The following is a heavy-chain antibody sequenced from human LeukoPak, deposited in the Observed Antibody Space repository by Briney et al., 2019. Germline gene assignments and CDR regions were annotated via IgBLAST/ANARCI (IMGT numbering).Heavy chain of an antibody. D-gene: IGHD5-12*01. J-gene: IGHJ4*02. CDR3: ATLDTVAASY. CDR2: VSAYNGHT. Sequence: ASVKVSCKASGYTFNSYGISWVRQAPGQGLEWMGWVSAYNGHTNYAQKFQGRVTMTTDTSTSTASMELRSLRSDDTAVYYCATLDTVAASYWGQGTLITVSS. CDR1: GYTFNSYG. V-gene: IGHV1-18*01.